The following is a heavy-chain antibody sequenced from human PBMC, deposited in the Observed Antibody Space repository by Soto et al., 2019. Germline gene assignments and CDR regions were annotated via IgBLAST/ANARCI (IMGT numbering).Heavy chain of an antibody. CDR1: GGSVSSGDYY. Sequence: SETLSLTCTVSGGSVSSGDYYWSWIRQPPGKGLEWIGNIYYSGSTNYNPSLKSRATISVDTSKNQFSLKVSSATAADTAVYYCARVAGELLSDGPEPTDYWGQGTLVTVSS. CDR2: IYYSGST. D-gene: IGHD1-26*01. J-gene: IGHJ4*02. V-gene: IGHV4-61*08. CDR3: ARVAGELLSDGPEPTDY.